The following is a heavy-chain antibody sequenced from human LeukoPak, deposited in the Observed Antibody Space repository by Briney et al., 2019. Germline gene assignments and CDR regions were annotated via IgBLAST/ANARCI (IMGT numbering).Heavy chain of an antibody. CDR2: MHYSGST. V-gene: IGHV4-59*01. CDR3: ARWILYSSGSYSDY. CDR1: GGSISSYY. D-gene: IGHD3-10*01. J-gene: IGHJ4*02. Sequence: SETLSLTCTVSGGSISSYYWSWSRQPPAKGLEWIGYMHYSGSTNYNPSLKSRVTISVDTSKNQISLKLSSVTAADTAVYYCARWILYSSGSYSDYWGQGTLVAVSS.